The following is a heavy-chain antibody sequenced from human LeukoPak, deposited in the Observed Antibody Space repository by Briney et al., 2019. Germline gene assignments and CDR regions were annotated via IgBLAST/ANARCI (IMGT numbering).Heavy chain of an antibody. D-gene: IGHD7-27*01. V-gene: IGHV1-18*01. CDR2: IIADNGNT. J-gene: IGHJ5*02. CDR1: GFTFSSYA. CDR3: ARHRAGEHNGLDV. Sequence: ASVKVSCKASGFTFSSYAISWVRQAPGQGLEWMGWIIADNGNTNYAQKLQGRVTMTTDTSTSTAYMELRSLRSDDTAVYYCARHRAGEHNGLDVWGQGTMVTVSS.